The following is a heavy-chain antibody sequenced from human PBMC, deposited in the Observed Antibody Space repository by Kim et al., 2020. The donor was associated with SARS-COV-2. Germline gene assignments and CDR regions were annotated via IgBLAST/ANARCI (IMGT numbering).Heavy chain of an antibody. Sequence: SETLSLTCTVSGGSISSYYWSWIRQPPGKGLEWIGYIYYSGSTNYNPSLKSRVTISVDTSKNQFSLKLSSVTAADTAVYYCATRGVRGYDAFDIWGQGTMVTVSS. D-gene: IGHD3-10*01. V-gene: IGHV4-59*08. J-gene: IGHJ3*02. CDR2: IYYSGST. CDR3: ATRGVRGYDAFDI. CDR1: GGSISSYY.